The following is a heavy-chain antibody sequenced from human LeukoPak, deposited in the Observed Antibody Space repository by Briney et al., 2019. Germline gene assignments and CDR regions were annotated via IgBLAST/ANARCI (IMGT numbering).Heavy chain of an antibody. J-gene: IGHJ4*02. D-gene: IGHD3-10*01. CDR3: ARTAPPFYGSGSYYDY. Sequence: PSETLSLTCTVSGGSISRYFWSWIRQPPGKGLEYIGYIYYSGSTNYNPSLKSRVTISVDTSKNQFSLKLSSVTAADTAVYYCARTAPPFYGSGSYYDYWGQGTLVTVSS. CDR2: IYYSGST. CDR1: GGSISRYF. V-gene: IGHV4-59*01.